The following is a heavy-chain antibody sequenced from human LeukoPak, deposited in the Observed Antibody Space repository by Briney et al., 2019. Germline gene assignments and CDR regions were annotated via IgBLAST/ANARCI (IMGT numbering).Heavy chain of an antibody. CDR3: ARHGNVVVVPAAKGFDY. V-gene: IGHV4-39*01. Sequence: PSQTLSLTCTVAGRSFSSSNYFWVWILQPPWKGLEWIGSIDYSGNSYYNPSLKSRVTISVEPSKNHFSLKLRSVIAADTAVYYCARHGNVVVVPAAKGFDYWGQGTQVTVSS. J-gene: IGHJ4*02. D-gene: IGHD2-2*01. CDR1: GRSFSSSNYF. CDR2: IDYSGNS.